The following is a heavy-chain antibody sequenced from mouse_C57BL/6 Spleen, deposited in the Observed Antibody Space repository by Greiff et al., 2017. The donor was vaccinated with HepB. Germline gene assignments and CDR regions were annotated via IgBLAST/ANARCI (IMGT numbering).Heavy chain of an antibody. Sequence: VQLQQSGAELVKPGASVKISCKASGYAFSSYWLNWAKQRPGKGLEWIGQIYPGDGDTNYNGKFKGKATLTADKSSSTASMQLSSLTSEDSAVYFCARGSTDFDNWGQGTTLTVSS. J-gene: IGHJ2*01. CDR2: IYPGDGDT. D-gene: IGHD4-1*02. V-gene: IGHV1-80*01. CDR3: ARGSTDFDN. CDR1: GYAFSSYW.